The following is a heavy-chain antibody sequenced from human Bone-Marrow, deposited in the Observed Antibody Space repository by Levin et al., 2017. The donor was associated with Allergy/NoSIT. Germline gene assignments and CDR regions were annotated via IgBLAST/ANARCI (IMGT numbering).Heavy chain of an antibody. Sequence: SETLSLTCIVSGDSLSNNYWWNWVRQSPEKGLETIAEIWHDGTTNYNPSLRSRVTISVDKSRNQFSLTLNSVTAADTAVYYCARRGGGPGWTDYFTRWGRGTLVTVSS. CDR2: IWHDGTT. CDR3: ARRGGGPGWTDYFTR. D-gene: IGHD3-10*01. V-gene: IGHV4-4*02. CDR1: GDSLSNNYW. J-gene: IGHJ2*01.